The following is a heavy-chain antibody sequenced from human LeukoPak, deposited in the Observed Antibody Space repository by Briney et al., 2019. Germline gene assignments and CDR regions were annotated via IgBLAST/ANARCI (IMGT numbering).Heavy chain of an antibody. J-gene: IGHJ4*02. D-gene: IGHD3/OR15-3a*01. CDR3: ARNTGTGYFDY. CDR1: GFTFSSYE. CDR2: ISSSGSTI. Sequence: GGSLRLSCAASGFTFSSYEMNWVRQAPGKGLEWVSYISSSGSTIYYADSVKGRFTISRDNAKNSLYLQMNSLRAEDTAVYYCARNTGTGYFDYWGQGTLVTVSS. V-gene: IGHV3-48*03.